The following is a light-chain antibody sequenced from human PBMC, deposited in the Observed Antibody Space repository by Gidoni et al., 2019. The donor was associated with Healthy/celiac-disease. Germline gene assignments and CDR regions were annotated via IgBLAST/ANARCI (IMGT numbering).Light chain of an antibody. CDR2: AAS. J-gene: IGKJ2*01. Sequence: DIQMTQSPSSLSASVGDRVTITCRASQSISSYLNWYQQKPGKAPKLLIYAASSLQSGVPSRFSGSGSETDFTLTISSLQPEDFATYYCQRRYSTPYTFGQGTKLEIK. V-gene: IGKV1-39*01. CDR3: QRRYSTPYT. CDR1: QSISSY.